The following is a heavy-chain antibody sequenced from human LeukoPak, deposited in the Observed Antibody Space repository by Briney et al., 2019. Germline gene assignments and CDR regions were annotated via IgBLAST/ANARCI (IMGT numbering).Heavy chain of an antibody. D-gene: IGHD3-22*01. Sequence: PGGSLRLSCAASGFTVSSNYMSWVRQAPGKGLEWVSVTYSGGSTYYADSVKGRFTISRDNSKNTLYLQMNSLRAEDTAVYYCARGEMQSGNYYDSSGYYYAFDIWGQGTMVTVSS. V-gene: IGHV3-66*01. CDR1: GFTVSSNY. CDR3: ARGEMQSGNYYDSSGYYYAFDI. CDR2: TYSGGST. J-gene: IGHJ3*02.